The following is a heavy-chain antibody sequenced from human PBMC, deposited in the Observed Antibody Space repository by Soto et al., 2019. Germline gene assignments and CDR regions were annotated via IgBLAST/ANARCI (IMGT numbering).Heavy chain of an antibody. CDR3: ARWGNWNYRRGMDV. CDR1: GFTFSSYG. V-gene: IGHV3-33*01. D-gene: IGHD1-7*01. CDR2: IWYDGSNK. J-gene: IGHJ6*02. Sequence: QVQLVESGGGVVQPGRSLRLSCAASGFTFSSYGMHWVRQAPGKGLEWVAVIWYDGSNKYYADSVKGRFTISRDNSKNTLYLQMNSLRAEDTAVYYCARWGNWNYRRGMDVWGQGTTVTVSS.